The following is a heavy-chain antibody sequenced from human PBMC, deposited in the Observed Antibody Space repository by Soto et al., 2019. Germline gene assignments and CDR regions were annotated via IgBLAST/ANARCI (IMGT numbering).Heavy chain of an antibody. V-gene: IGHV3-74*01. CDR1: GFTLSNHW. D-gene: IGHD6-19*01. CDR3: VRGTSDWRGMDY. CDR2: IHGGGSGS. Sequence: GGSLRLSCAASGFTLSNHWMHWVRQAPGKGLVWVSSIHGGGSGSSYADSVKGRFTSTSXXXXXTXQXQXXXLRGXDSAIYYCVRGTSDWRGMDYWGRGTLVTVSS. J-gene: IGHJ4*02.